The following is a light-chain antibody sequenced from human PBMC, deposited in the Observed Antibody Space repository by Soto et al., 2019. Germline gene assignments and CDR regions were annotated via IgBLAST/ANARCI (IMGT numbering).Light chain of an antibody. CDR3: QQLDSYVFT. CDR2: AAS. Sequence: IQLTQSPSSLSASLGDRVTITCRASQGISSYLAWYQQKPGEAPKLLIYAASTLQSGVPSRFSGSGSGTDFTLTISSLQPEDFATYYCQQLDSYVFTFGPGTKVDIK. V-gene: IGKV1-9*01. J-gene: IGKJ3*01. CDR1: QGISSY.